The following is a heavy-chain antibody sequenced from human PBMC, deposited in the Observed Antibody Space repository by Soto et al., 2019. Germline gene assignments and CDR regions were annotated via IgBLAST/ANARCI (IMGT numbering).Heavy chain of an antibody. CDR3: ARTKIIEITMVRGVISYYYYYYMDV. J-gene: IGHJ6*03. Sequence: KPSETLSLTCAVYGGSFSGYYWSWIRQPPGKGLEWIGEINHSGSTNYNPSLKSRVTISVDTSKNQFSLKLSSVTAADTAVYYCARTKIIEITMVRGVISYYYYYYMDVWGKGTTVTVPS. D-gene: IGHD3-10*01. CDR1: GGSFSGYY. CDR2: INHSGST. V-gene: IGHV4-34*01.